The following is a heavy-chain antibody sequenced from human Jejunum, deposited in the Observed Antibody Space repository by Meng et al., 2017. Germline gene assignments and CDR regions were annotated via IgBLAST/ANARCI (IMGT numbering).Heavy chain of an antibody. CDR2: INTNTGGT. J-gene: IGHJ4*02. CDR3: AGRSYNYDDYFDF. Sequence: QVLLEQSGADVRKSGGSLQVSCRASGYTLNGFYMHWVRQAPGQGLEWMGRINTNTGGTNYAQNFKGSITLTRDTSTVYMEVNRLRSDDTAMYYCAGRSYNYDDYFDFWGRGTLVTSPQ. CDR1: GYTLNGFY. V-gene: IGHV1-2*06. D-gene: IGHD5-24*01.